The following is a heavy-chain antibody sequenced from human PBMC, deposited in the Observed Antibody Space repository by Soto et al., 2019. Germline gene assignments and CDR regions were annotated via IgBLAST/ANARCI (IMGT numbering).Heavy chain of an antibody. V-gene: IGHV3-11*01. J-gene: IGHJ6*03. Sequence: GGSLRLSCAASGFTFSDYYMSWIRQAPGKGLEWVSYISSSGSTIYYEDSVKGRFTISRDNAKNSRYLQMNSLRAEDTAVYYCARARGRYCSSTSCYEGYYYYYMDVWGKGTTGTVSS. CDR2: ISSSGSTI. D-gene: IGHD2-2*01. CDR1: GFTFSDYY. CDR3: ARARGRYCSSTSCYEGYYYYYMDV.